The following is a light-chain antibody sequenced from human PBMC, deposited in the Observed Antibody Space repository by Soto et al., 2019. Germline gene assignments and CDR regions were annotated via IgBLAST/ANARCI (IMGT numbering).Light chain of an antibody. J-gene: IGLJ3*02. Sequence: QSALTQPRSVSGSPGQSVTISCTGTSGDVGGYKFVSWYQQHPGKAPTLMIFDVSQRPSGIPDGFAGSKSGNTASLTISGLQADDEADYYCCSYGGSYTGVFGGGTKLTVL. CDR2: DVS. CDR1: SGDVGGYKF. V-gene: IGLV2-11*01. CDR3: CSYGGSYTGV.